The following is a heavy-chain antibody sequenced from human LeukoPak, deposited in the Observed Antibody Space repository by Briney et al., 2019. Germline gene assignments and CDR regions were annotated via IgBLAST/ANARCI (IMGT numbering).Heavy chain of an antibody. CDR1: GFTFSSYG. J-gene: IGHJ4*02. CDR2: ISGSGGGT. V-gene: IGHV3-23*01. D-gene: IGHD6-13*01. CDR3: AKIITAAGIAY. Sequence: GGSLRVSCAASGFTFSSYGMSWVRQAPGKGLEWVSSISGSGGGTYYADSVKGRSTISRDNSKNTLYLQMNSLRADNTAIYYCAKIITAAGIAYWGQGTLVTVSS.